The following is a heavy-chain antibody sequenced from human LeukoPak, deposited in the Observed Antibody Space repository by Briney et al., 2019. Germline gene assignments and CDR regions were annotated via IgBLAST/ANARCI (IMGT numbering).Heavy chain of an antibody. D-gene: IGHD3-10*01. J-gene: IGHJ4*02. CDR2: IREDGTEK. CDR1: GFTFNSYS. Sequence: GGSLRLSCAVSGFTFNSYSMNWVRQAPGKGLEWVANIREDGTEKYYVDSVKGRFTISRDNTKNSLDLQMNSLSVEDTAVYYCPRDFSGEFDYWGQGTLVTVSS. CDR3: PRDFSGEFDY. V-gene: IGHV3-7*01.